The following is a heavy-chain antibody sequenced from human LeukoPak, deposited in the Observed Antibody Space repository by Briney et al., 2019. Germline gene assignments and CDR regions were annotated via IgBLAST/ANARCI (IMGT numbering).Heavy chain of an antibody. CDR3: ARSRNGFDY. CDR1: AFTLSSYW. V-gene: IGHV3-7*01. Sequence: PGGSLRLSCAASAFTLSSYWMSCVRQAPGKGLVWVANIKQDGSEKYYVDSVKGRFTISRDNAKNSLYLQMNSLTAEDTAVYYCARSRNGFDYWGQGTLVTVSS. D-gene: IGHD2-8*01. CDR2: IKQDGSEK. J-gene: IGHJ4*02.